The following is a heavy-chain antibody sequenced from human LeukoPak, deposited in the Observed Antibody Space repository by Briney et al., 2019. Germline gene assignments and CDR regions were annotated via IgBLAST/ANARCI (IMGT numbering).Heavy chain of an antibody. V-gene: IGHV3-53*01. CDR1: GFTVSSNY. J-gene: IGHJ4*02. CDR2: IYSGGST. Sequence: PGGSLRLSCAASGFTVSSNYMSWVRQAPGKGLEWVSVIYSGGSTYYADSVKGRFTISRDNSKNTLYLQMNSLRAEDTAVYYCAKGGGYDFWSGYYDSYFDYWGQGTLVTVSS. D-gene: IGHD3-3*01. CDR3: AKGGGYDFWSGYYDSYFDY.